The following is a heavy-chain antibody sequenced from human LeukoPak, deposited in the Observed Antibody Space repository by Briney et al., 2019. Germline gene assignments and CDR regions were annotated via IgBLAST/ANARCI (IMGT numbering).Heavy chain of an antibody. CDR2: IYYSGST. D-gene: IGHD6-25*01. V-gene: IGHV4-39*02. J-gene: IGHJ3*02. Sequence: PSETLSLTCTVSGGSISSSSYYWGWIRQPPGKGLEWIGSIYYSGSTYYNPSLKSRVTISVDTSKNQFSLKLSSVTAADTAVYYCAIDRGIAAGAFDIWGQGTMVTVSS. CDR3: AIDRGIAAGAFDI. CDR1: GGSISSSSYY.